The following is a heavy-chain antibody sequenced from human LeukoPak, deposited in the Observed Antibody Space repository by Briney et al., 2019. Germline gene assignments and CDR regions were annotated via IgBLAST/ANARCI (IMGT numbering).Heavy chain of an antibody. Sequence: PSETLSLTCTVSGGSISSYYWSWIRQPPGKGLEWIGYIYYSGGTNYNPSLKSRVTISVDTSKNQFSLKLSSVTAADTAVYYRARHRSRYSSGPSLGYWGQGTLVTVSS. CDR2: IYYSGGT. J-gene: IGHJ4*02. CDR3: ARHRSRYSSGPSLGY. D-gene: IGHD6-19*01. CDR1: GGSISSYY. V-gene: IGHV4-59*08.